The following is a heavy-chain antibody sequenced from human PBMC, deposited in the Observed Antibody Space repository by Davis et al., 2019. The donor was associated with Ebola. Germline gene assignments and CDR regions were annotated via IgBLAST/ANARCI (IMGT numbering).Heavy chain of an antibody. D-gene: IGHD2-15*01. CDR1: GYSFNTYW. CDR3: ARRSGGFPNHFDF. CDR2: IYPGDSDA. Sequence: GESLKISCKGSGYSFNTYWIGWVRQMPGKGLEWMGVIYPGDSDARYSPSLQGQVTISADKSISTAYLQWSSLKALDTAMYYCARRSGGFPNHFDFWGQGTLVTVSS. V-gene: IGHV5-51*01. J-gene: IGHJ4*02.